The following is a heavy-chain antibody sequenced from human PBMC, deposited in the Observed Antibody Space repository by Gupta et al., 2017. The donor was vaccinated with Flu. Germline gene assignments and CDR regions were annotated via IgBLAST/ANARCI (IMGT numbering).Heavy chain of an antibody. CDR3: ARVADCCSGGFNWYFDL. V-gene: IGHV1-69*06. CDR1: GGTFSSYA. D-gene: IGHD2-15*01. Sequence: QVQLVQSGAEVKKPVSSVTVSCKASGGTFSSYAISWVRQAPGQGLEWMGGIIPIFGTANYAQKFQGRVTITADKSTSTAYMELSSLRSEDTAVYYCARVADCCSGGFNWYFDLWGRGTLVTVSS. CDR2: IIPIFGTA. J-gene: IGHJ2*01.